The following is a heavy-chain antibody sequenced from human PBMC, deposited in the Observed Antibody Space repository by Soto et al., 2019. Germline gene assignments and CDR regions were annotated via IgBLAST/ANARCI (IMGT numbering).Heavy chain of an antibody. CDR1: GFTFSSYG. CDR3: AKDMVAVVVVAALNY. V-gene: IGHV3-30*18. J-gene: IGHJ4*02. Sequence: QVQLVESGGGVVQPGRSLRLSCAASGFTFSSYGMHWVRQAPGKGLEWVAVISYDGSNKYYADSVKGRFTISRDNSKNTLYLQMHSLRAEDTAVYYCAKDMVAVVVVAALNYWGQGTLVTVSS. D-gene: IGHD2-15*01. CDR2: ISYDGSNK.